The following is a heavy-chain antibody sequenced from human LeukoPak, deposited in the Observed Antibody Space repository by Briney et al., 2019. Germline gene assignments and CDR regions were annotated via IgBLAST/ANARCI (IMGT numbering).Heavy chain of an antibody. V-gene: IGHV3-23*01. J-gene: IGHJ4*02. CDR3: ARVYGSGSYGFFDY. Sequence: GGSLRLSCAASGFTFSSYGMSWVRQAPGKGLEWVSAISGSGGSTYYADSVKGRFTISRDNSKNTLYLQMNSLRAEDTAVYYCARVYGSGSYGFFDYWGQGTLVTVSS. CDR1: GFTFSSYG. CDR2: ISGSGGST. D-gene: IGHD3-10*01.